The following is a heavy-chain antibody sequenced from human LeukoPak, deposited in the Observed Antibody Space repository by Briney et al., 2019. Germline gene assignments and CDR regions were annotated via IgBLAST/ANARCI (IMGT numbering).Heavy chain of an antibody. V-gene: IGHV4-39*07. D-gene: IGHD3-22*01. CDR1: GGSISSSSYY. CDR2: IYYSGST. J-gene: IGHJ4*02. CDR3: ARAYYYDTSGYLYSGHDYFDY. Sequence: SETLSLTCTVSGGSISSSSYYWGWIRQPPGKGLEWIGSIYYSGSTYYNPSLKSRVTISVDTSKNQFSLKLSSVTAADTAVYYCARAYYYDTSGYLYSGHDYFDYWGQGTLVTVSS.